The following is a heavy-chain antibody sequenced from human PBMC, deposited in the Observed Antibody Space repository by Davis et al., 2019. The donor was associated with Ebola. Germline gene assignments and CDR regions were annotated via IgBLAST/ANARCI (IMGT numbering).Heavy chain of an antibody. Sequence: GGSLRLSCAASGFTFSSYAMSWVRQAPGKGLDWVAVIPPDGSYRYYADSVKGRFTISRDNSKNTLYLEMISLRPEDTAVYYCAKDRGISSSHYYYGMDVWGQGTTVTVSS. CDR3: AKDRGISSSHYYYGMDV. J-gene: IGHJ6*02. D-gene: IGHD6-13*01. V-gene: IGHV3-30*02. CDR1: GFTFSSYA. CDR2: IPPDGSYR.